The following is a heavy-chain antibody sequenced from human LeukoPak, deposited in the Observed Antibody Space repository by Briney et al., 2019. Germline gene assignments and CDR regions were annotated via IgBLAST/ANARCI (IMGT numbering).Heavy chain of an antibody. V-gene: IGHV3-21*01. D-gene: IGHD2-15*01. CDR1: GFTFSSYS. CDR2: ISSSSSYI. Sequence: PGGSLRLSCAAPGFTFSSYSMNWVRQAPGKGLEWVSSISSSSSYIHYADSVKGRFTISRDNAKNSLYLQMNSLRAEDTAVYYCARDVGYCSGGSCFQYYFDYWGQGTLVTVSS. J-gene: IGHJ4*02. CDR3: ARDVGYCSGGSCFQYYFDY.